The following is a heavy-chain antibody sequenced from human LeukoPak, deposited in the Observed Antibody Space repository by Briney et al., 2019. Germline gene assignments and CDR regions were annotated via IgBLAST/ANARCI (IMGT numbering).Heavy chain of an antibody. CDR2: VNHSGST. J-gene: IGHJ3*02. Sequence: SSETLSLTCAVYGGSFSGYYWSWIRQPPGKGLEWIGEVNHSGSTNYNPSLKSRVTISVDTSKNQFSLKLSSVTAADTAVYYCARDPGATNAFDIWGQGTMVAVSS. D-gene: IGHD1-26*01. CDR3: ARDPGATNAFDI. V-gene: IGHV4-34*01. CDR1: GGSFSGYY.